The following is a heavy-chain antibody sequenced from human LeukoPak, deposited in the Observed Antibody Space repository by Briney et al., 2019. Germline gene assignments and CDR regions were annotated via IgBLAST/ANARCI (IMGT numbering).Heavy chain of an antibody. CDR1: GFTFSRYG. Sequence: GSLRLSCVASGFTFSRYGMHWVRQAPGKGLEWVSGINWNGGSTGYADSVKGRFTISRDNAKNSLYLQMNSLRAEDTALYYCARERLPNWFDPWGQGTLVTVSS. J-gene: IGHJ5*02. CDR2: INWNGGST. V-gene: IGHV3-20*04. D-gene: IGHD2-21*02. CDR3: ARERLPNWFDP.